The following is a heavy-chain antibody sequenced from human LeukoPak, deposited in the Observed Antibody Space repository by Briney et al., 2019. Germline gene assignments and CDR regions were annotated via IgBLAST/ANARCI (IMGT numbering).Heavy chain of an antibody. J-gene: IGHJ3*02. CDR3: AREIVGYDAFDI. V-gene: IGHV3-7*01. CDR1: EFTLGSYW. Sequence: GSLRLXCTASEFTLGSYWVSWVRQTPAKGLEWMANIRQDGNIKYYVDSVRGRFSISRDNAKNSLYLQMNNLRVDDTALYYCAREIVGYDAFDIWGQGTMVTVSS. D-gene: IGHD1-1*01. CDR2: IRQDGNIK.